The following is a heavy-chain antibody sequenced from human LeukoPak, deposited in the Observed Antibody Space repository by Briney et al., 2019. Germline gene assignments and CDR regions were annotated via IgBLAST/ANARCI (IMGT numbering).Heavy chain of an antibody. J-gene: IGHJ6*02. CDR1: GFTLSSYS. CDR3: ARDSHYYDSSGYYGGYYYYGMDV. V-gene: IGHV3-21*01. Sequence: GGSLRLSCAASGFTLSSYSMNWVRQAPGEGRGWVSSIISSSRYIYYTDSVKGRFTISRDNAKNSLYLQMNSLRAEDTAVYYCARDSHYYDSSGYYGGYYYYGMDVWGQGTTVTVSS. CDR2: IISSSRYI. D-gene: IGHD3-22*01.